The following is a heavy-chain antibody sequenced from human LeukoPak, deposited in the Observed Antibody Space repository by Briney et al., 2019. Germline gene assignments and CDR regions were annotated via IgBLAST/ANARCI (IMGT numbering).Heavy chain of an antibody. CDR1: GFTFSSYA. V-gene: IGHV3-23*01. CDR2: ISGGDRST. Sequence: PGGSLSLSCAASGFTFSSYAMSWVRQAPGKGLEWVSAISGGDRSTHYADSVKGRFTISRDSTKNTLYLQMNSLRVDDTAVYYGAKVHYYDSSGMGGFDHWGQGTLVTVSS. CDR3: AKVHYYDSSGMGGFDH. J-gene: IGHJ4*02. D-gene: IGHD3-22*01.